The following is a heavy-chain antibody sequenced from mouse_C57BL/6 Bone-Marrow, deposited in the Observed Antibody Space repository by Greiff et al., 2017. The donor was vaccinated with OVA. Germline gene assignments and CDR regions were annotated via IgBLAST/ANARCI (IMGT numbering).Heavy chain of an antibody. CDR2: IDPSDSET. J-gene: IGHJ4*01. Sequence: VQLQQPGAELVRPGSSVKLSCKASGYTFTSYWMHWVKQRPIQGLEWIGNIDPSDSETHYNQKFKDKATLTVDKSSSTAYMQLSSLTSEDSAVYYCARGGIYDGYYYAMDYWGQGTSVTVSS. CDR3: ARGGIYDGYYYAMDY. CDR1: GYTFTSYW. D-gene: IGHD2-3*01. V-gene: IGHV1-52*01.